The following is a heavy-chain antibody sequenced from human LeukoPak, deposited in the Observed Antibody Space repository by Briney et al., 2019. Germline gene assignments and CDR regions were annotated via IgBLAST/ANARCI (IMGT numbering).Heavy chain of an antibody. CDR3: ARLEVPAAIGASDI. CDR1: GFTFSSYW. V-gene: IGHV3-74*01. Sequence: PGGSLRLSCAASGFTFSSYWMHWVRQAPGKGLVWVSRINGDGSTTTYADSVKGRFTISRDNAKNTLYLQMNSLRAEDAAVYYCARLEVPAAIGASDIWGQGTMVTVSS. CDR2: INGDGSTT. J-gene: IGHJ3*02. D-gene: IGHD2-2*01.